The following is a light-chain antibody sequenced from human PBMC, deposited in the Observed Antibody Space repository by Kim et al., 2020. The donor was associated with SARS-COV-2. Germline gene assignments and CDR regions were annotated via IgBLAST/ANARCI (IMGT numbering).Light chain of an antibody. Sequence: EIVLTQSPGTLSLSPGEGATLSCRASQSVSSNYLAWYQQKPGQAPRLLIYAASSRATGIPDRFSGSGSGTDFTLTISRLEPEDFAVYYCQQYDNSPKFTFGPGTKVDIK. J-gene: IGKJ3*01. CDR3: QQYDNSPKFT. CDR1: QSVSSNY. CDR2: AAS. V-gene: IGKV3-20*01.